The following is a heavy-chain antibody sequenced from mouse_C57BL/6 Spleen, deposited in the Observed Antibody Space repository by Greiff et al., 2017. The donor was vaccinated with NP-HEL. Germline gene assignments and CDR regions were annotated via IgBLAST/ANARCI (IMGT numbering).Heavy chain of an antibody. CDR3: ARTGTEYFDY. V-gene: IGHV1-26*01. Sequence: EVQLQQSGPELVKPGASVKISCKASGYTFTDYYMNWVKQSHGKSLEWIGDINPNNGGTSYNQKFKGKATLTVDKSSSTAYMELRSLTSEDSAVYYCARTGTEYFDYWGQGTTLTVSS. D-gene: IGHD4-1*01. J-gene: IGHJ2*01. CDR1: GYTFTDYY. CDR2: INPNNGGT.